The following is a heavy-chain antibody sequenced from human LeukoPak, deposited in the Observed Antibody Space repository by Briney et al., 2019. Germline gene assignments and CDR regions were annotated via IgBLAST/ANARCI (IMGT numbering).Heavy chain of an antibody. D-gene: IGHD2-15*01. V-gene: IGHV3-7*05. CDR2: IKQDGSEK. J-gene: IGHJ3*01. CDR1: GFTSRSYW. CDR3: ARKCCGGGRSHDAAYV. Sequence: GGSLRHSCEVSGFTSRSYWMSWLRQAPGKGLEWVANIKQDGSEKYYVDSVKGRFSISRDNAKNSLYLQMNSLRVEDTAVYYCARKCCGGGRSHDAAYVWGQGTMVTVSS.